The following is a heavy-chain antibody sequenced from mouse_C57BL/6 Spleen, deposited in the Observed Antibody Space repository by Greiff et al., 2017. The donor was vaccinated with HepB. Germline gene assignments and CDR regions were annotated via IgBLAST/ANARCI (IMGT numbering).Heavy chain of an antibody. CDR3: ARGQGLWEYAMDY. D-gene: IGHD1-1*02. CDR2: IDPEDGET. J-gene: IGHJ4*01. V-gene: IGHV14-2*01. Sequence: VHVKQSGAELVKPGASVKLSCTASGFNIKDYYMHWVKQRTEQGLEWIGRIDPEDGETKYAPKFQGKATITADTSSNTAYLQLSSLTSEDTAVYYCARGQGLWEYAMDYWGQGTSVTVSS. CDR1: GFNIKDYY.